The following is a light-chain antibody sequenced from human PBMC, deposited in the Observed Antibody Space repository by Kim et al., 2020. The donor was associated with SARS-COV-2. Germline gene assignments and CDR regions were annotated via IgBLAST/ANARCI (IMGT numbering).Light chain of an antibody. CDR3: QQYGSSPRT. V-gene: IGKV3-20*01. Sequence: SPGDSTTLSCRASQSVSSSYLAWYQQKPCQAPRLLIYGASSRATGIPDRFSGSGSGTDFTLTISRLEPEDFAVYYCQQYGSSPRTFGQGTKVDIK. CDR2: GAS. CDR1: QSVSSSY. J-gene: IGKJ1*01.